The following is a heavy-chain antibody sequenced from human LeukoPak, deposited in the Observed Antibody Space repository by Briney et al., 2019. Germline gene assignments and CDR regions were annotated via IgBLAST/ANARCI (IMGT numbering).Heavy chain of an antibody. V-gene: IGHV3-30-3*01. CDR2: ISYDGSNK. J-gene: IGHJ4*02. CDR3: ARDYSSPGNFDY. Sequence: PGRSLRLSCAASGFTFSSYAMHWVRQAPGKGLEWVAVISYDGSNKYYADSVKGRFTISRDNAKNSLYLQMNSLRAEDTAVYYCARDYSSPGNFDYWGQGTLVTVSS. D-gene: IGHD6-13*01. CDR1: GFTFSSYA.